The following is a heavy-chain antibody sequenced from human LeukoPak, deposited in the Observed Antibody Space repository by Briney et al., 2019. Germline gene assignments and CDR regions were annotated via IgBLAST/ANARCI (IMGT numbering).Heavy chain of an antibody. CDR2: ISVYNGDT. CDR3: VRGGGFNSGFEY. D-gene: IGHD3-10*01. CDR1: GGTFSSYA. J-gene: IGHJ4*02. V-gene: IGHV1-18*01. Sequence: GASVKVSCKASGGTFSSYAITWVRQAPGQGLEWMGWISVYNGDTKYAQNLQGRVTLTTDTSTSTAYMELRSLRSDDTAVYYCVRGGGFNSGFEYWGQGTLVIVSS.